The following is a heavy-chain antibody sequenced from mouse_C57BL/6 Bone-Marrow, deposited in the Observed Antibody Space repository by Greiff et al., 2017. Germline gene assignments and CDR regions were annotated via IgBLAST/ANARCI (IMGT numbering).Heavy chain of an antibody. CDR3: ARRNRGYYFDY. V-gene: IGHV5-6*01. Sequence: EVQRVESGGDLVKPGGSLKLSCAASGFTFSSYGMSWVRQTPDKRLAWVATISSGGSYTYYPDSVKGRFTISRDNAKNTLYLQMSSLKSEDTAMYYCARRNRGYYFDYWGQGTTLTVSS. CDR1: GFTFSSYG. CDR2: ISSGGSYT. J-gene: IGHJ2*01.